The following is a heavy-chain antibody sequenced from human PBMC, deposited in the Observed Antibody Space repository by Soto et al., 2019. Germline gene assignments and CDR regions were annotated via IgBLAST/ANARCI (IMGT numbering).Heavy chain of an antibody. V-gene: IGHV3-23*01. Sequence: GGSLRLSCAASGFTFSSYAMSWVRQAPGKGLEWVSAISGSGGSSYYADSVKGRFTISRDNSKNTLYLQMNSLRAEDTAVYYCAKVEDNWNYYFDHWGQGTLVTVSS. CDR1: GFTFSSYA. D-gene: IGHD1-7*01. CDR2: ISGSGGSS. J-gene: IGHJ4*02. CDR3: AKVEDNWNYYFDH.